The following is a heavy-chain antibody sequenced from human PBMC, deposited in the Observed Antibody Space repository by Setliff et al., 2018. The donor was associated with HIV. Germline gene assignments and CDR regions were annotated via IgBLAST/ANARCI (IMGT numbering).Heavy chain of an antibody. CDR3: AKDLCRGGSCYTSYYYGLDV. CDR2: ISGSGDIT. J-gene: IGHJ6*02. V-gene: IGHV3-23*01. CDR1: GFSFRSYA. D-gene: IGHD2-15*01. Sequence: PGGSLRLSCAASGFSFRSYAVSWVRQAPGKGLEWVSVISGSGDITYYRESVKGRFTVSRDNSNNTVYLQMNSLRAEDTAMYYCAKDLCRGGSCYTSYYYGLDVWGQGTTVTVSS.